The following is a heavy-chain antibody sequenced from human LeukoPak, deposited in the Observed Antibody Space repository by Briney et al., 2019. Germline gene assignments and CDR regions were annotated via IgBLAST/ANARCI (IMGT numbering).Heavy chain of an antibody. V-gene: IGHV1-18*01. CDR1: HYDFTRFG. Sequence: ASVKVSCKASHYDFTRFGISWVRQAPGQGLEWMEWISTNTGNTIYAQKFQGRVTMTRDTSTSTAYMELRSLMSDDTAMYFCARDPQNNYYDKSGFDYWGQGSLVTVSS. D-gene: IGHD3-22*01. J-gene: IGHJ4*02. CDR3: ARDPQNNYYDKSGFDY. CDR2: ISTNTGNT.